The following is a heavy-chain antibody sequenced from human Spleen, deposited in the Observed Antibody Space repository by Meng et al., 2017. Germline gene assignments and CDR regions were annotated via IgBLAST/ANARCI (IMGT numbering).Heavy chain of an antibody. CDR3: AKDPDFDFPYYFDC. CDR2: ISVRGGST. D-gene: IGHD3-3*01. CDR1: GFTFSSYA. V-gene: IGHV3-23*01. Sequence: GGSLRLSCGASGFTFSSYAMSWVRQAPGKGLEWVSAISVRGGSTYYADSVKGRFTISRDSSKNTLYLHMNNLRAEDTALYYCAKDPDFDFPYYFDCWGQGTLVTVSS. J-gene: IGHJ4*02.